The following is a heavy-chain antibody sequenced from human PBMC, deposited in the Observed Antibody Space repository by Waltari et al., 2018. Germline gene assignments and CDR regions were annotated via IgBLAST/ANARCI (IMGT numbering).Heavy chain of an antibody. CDR1: GYNFPTYW. CDR3: ARASSFRDYYNVLTGYDPFDS. Sequence: EVSLVQSRAEVKKPGESLKISCEGSGYNFPTYWIGWVRQMPGKGLEWVGVVNPGESATRYSPSFRGQVTISADQSSSTAYLHWSSLKASDSAIYYCARASSFRDYYNVLTGYDPFDSWGQGTLVTVSS. D-gene: IGHD3-9*01. V-gene: IGHV5-51*01. J-gene: IGHJ4*02. CDR2: VNPGESAT.